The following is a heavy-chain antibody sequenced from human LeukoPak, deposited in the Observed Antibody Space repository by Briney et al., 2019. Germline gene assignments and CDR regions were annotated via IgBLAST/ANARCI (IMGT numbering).Heavy chain of an antibody. CDR2: INPSGGST. Sequence: RASVKVSCKASGYTFTSYYMHWVRQAPGQGLEWMGIINPSGGSTSYAQKFQGRVTMTRDMSTGTVYMELSSLRSEDTAVYYCARARTGDVVVPAAMSNRWFDPWGQGTLVTVSS. J-gene: IGHJ5*02. D-gene: IGHD2-2*01. V-gene: IGHV1-46*01. CDR3: ARARTGDVVVPAAMSNRWFDP. CDR1: GYTFTSYY.